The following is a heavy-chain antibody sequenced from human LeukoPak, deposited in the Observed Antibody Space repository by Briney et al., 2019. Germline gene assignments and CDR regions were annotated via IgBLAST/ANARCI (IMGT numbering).Heavy chain of an antibody. CDR3: ARRIVGATLPDY. CDR1: GYSFTSYW. CDR2: IDPSDSYT. V-gene: IGHV5-10-1*01. D-gene: IGHD1-26*01. Sequence: GESLKISCKGSGYSFTSYWISWVRQMPGKGLEWMGRIDPSDSYTNYSPSFQGHVTISADKSISTAYLQWSSLKASDPAMYYCARRIVGATLPDYWGQGTLVTVSS. J-gene: IGHJ4*02.